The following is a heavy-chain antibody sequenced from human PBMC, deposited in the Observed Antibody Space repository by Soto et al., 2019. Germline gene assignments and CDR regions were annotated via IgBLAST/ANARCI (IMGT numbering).Heavy chain of an antibody. CDR3: ARDPGISTAGTSVRDY. J-gene: IGHJ4*02. V-gene: IGHV1-8*01. Sequence: QVQLVQSGAEVKKPGTSVKVSCKTSGYTFTSFDINWVRQAPGQGLEWMGWMNPSSGNTGFAQKFQGRVTMTRDTSIRTAYMELSSLRSEDTAVYYCARDPGISTAGTSVRDYWGQGTLVTVSS. D-gene: IGHD6-13*01. CDR1: GYTFTSFD. CDR2: MNPSSGNT.